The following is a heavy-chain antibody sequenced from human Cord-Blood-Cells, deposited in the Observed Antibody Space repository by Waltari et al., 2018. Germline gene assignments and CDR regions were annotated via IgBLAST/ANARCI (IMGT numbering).Heavy chain of an antibody. CDR2: INPNSGGT. V-gene: IGHV1-2*02. D-gene: IGHD3-3*01. CDR1: GYTFTGYY. J-gene: IGHJ3*02. CDR3: ARKGGYDFWSGYYAFDI. Sequence: QVQLVQSGAEVKKPGASVTVSCKASGYTFTGYYMHWVRQAPGQGLEWMGWINPNSGGTNYAQKFQGRVTMTRDTSISTAYMELSRLRSDDTAVYYCARKGGYDFWSGYYAFDIWGQGTMVTVSS.